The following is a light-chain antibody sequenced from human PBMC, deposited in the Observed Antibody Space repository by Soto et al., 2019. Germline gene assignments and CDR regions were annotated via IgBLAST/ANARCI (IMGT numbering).Light chain of an antibody. CDR2: DNN. Sequence: QSVLTQPPSVSAAPGQTVTISCSGSSTNVGNNYVSCYHQLPGTAPKLLIYDNNKRPSGIPDRFSGSKTGTSATLGITGLQTGDEADYYCGTWDSSLSTWVFGGGTKLTVL. J-gene: IGLJ3*02. CDR3: GTWDSSLSTWV. CDR1: STNVGNNY. V-gene: IGLV1-51*01.